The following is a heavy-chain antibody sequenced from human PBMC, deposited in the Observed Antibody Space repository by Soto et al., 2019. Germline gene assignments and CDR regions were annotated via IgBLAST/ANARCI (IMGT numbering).Heavy chain of an antibody. D-gene: IGHD1-20*01. CDR1: GYTFTSYG. Sequence: ASVKVSCKASGYTFTSYGISWARQAPGQGLEWMGWISAYNGNTNYAQKLQGRVTMTTDTSTSTAYMELRSLRSDDTAVHYCARVISITGTSDAFDIWGQGTMVTVSS. V-gene: IGHV1-18*01. CDR3: ARVISITGTSDAFDI. CDR2: ISAYNGNT. J-gene: IGHJ3*02.